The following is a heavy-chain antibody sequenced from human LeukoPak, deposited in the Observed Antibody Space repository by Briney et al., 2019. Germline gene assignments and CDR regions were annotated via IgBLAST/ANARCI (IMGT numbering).Heavy chain of an antibody. Sequence: GGSLRLSCAASGFTFSSYGMSWVRQVPGKGREWVSAISGSGGSTYYADSVKGRFTISRDNSKNTLYLQMNSLRAEDTAVYYCARVLGGDSSGYYPYYFDYWGQGTLVTVSS. CDR2: ISGSGGST. CDR1: GFTFSSYG. V-gene: IGHV3-23*01. D-gene: IGHD3-22*01. CDR3: ARVLGGDSSGYYPYYFDY. J-gene: IGHJ4*02.